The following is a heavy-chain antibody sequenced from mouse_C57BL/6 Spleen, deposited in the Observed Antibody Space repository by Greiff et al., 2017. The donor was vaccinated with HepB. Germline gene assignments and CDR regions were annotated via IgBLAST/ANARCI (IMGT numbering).Heavy chain of an antibody. D-gene: IGHD1-1*01. CDR3: ARSVVALGY. Sequence: QVQLQQPGAELVRPGSSVKLSCKASGYTFTSYWMDWVKQRPGQGLEWIGNIYPSDSETHYNQKFKDKATLTVDKSSSTAYMQLSSLTSEDSAVYYCARSVVALGYWGQGTTLTVSS. J-gene: IGHJ2*01. V-gene: IGHV1-61*01. CDR2: IYPSDSET. CDR1: GYTFTSYW.